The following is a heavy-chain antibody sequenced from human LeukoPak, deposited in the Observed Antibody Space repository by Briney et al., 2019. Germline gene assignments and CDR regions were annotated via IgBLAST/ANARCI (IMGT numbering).Heavy chain of an antibody. Sequence: GGSLRLSCAASGFTFSSYSMNWVRQAPGKGLEWVSYISSSSTTMSYTDSVEGRFTISRDNAKNSLFLQMNSLRADDSAVYYCAREGCDYWGQGTLVTVSS. CDR3: AREGCDY. V-gene: IGHV3-48*01. CDR1: GFTFSSYS. J-gene: IGHJ4*02. CDR2: ISSSSTTM.